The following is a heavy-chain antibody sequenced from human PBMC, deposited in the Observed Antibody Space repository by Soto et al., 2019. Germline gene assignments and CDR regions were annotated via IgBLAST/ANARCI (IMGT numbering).Heavy chain of an antibody. CDR2: IRSRGDYT. CDR3: KTRGLPRTEDY. D-gene: IGHD2-2*01. CDR1: GFTFSDYY. V-gene: IGHV3-11*06. Sequence: GGSLRLSCAASGFTFSDYYMSWIRQAPGKGLEWIAYIRSRGDYTTYADSVKGRFTISGDDAKKSVFLQMNSLRGDDSAVYYCKTRGLPRTEDYWGQGTQVTVSS. J-gene: IGHJ4*02.